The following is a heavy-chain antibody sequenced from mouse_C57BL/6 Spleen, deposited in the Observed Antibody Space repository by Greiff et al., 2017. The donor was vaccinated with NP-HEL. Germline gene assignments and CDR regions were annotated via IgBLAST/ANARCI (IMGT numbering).Heavy chain of an antibody. CDR3: ARTCYDYDEAWFAY. V-gene: IGHV1-81*01. J-gene: IGHJ3*01. D-gene: IGHD2-4*01. CDR2: IYPRSGNT. CDR1: GYTFTSYG. Sequence: QVQLQQSGAELARPGASVKLSCKASGYTFTSYGISWVKQRTGQGLEWIGEIYPRSGNTYYNEKFKGKATLTADKSSSTAYMELRSLTSEDSAVYFCARTCYDYDEAWFAYWGQGTLVTVSA.